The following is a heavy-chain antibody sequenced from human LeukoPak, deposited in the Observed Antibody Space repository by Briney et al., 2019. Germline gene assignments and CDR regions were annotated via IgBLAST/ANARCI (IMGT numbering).Heavy chain of an antibody. Sequence: ASVKVSCKASGYTFTGYYMHWVRQAPGQGLEWMGWINPNSGGTNYAQKFQGRVTMTRDTSISTAYMELSRLRSDDTAVCYCARRSMGIAVAGTLYGYWGQGTLVTVSS. CDR1: GYTFTGYY. D-gene: IGHD6-19*01. J-gene: IGHJ4*02. CDR2: INPNSGGT. CDR3: ARRSMGIAVAGTLYGY. V-gene: IGHV1-2*02.